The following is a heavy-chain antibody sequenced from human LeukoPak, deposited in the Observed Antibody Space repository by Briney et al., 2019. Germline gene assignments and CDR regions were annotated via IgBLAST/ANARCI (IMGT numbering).Heavy chain of an antibody. Sequence: PGGSLRLSCAASGFTFDDYAMHWVRQAPGNGLEWVSGISWNSGSIGYADSVKGRFTISRDNAKNSLYLQMNSLRAEDTALYYCAKGGAGTGSYYYGMDVWGQGTTVTVSS. V-gene: IGHV3-9*01. J-gene: IGHJ6*02. D-gene: IGHD6-13*01. CDR1: GFTFDDYA. CDR2: ISWNSGSI. CDR3: AKGGAGTGSYYYGMDV.